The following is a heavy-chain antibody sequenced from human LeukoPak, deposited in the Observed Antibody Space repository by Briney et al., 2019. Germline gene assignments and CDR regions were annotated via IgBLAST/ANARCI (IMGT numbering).Heavy chain of an antibody. CDR1: GFTFSSYS. J-gene: IGHJ4*02. Sequence: GGSLRLSCAASGFTFSSYSMNWVRQAPGKGLEWVSVIYSGGSTYYADSVEGRFTISRDNSKNTMYLEMNSLRAEDTAVYYCARGGGTSGWYFAYFDYWGQGTLVTVSS. CDR2: IYSGGST. CDR3: ARGGGTSGWYFAYFDY. V-gene: IGHV3-53*01. D-gene: IGHD6-19*01.